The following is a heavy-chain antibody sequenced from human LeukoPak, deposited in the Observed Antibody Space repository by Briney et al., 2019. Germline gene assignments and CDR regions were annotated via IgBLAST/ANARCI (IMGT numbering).Heavy chain of an antibody. Sequence: LETLSLTCAVYGGSFSGYYWSWIRQPAGKGLEWIGRIYTSGSTNYKPSLKSRVTISVDTSKNQSSLKLSSVTAADTAVYYCARDHSYYDSSGYYYVPFDYWGQGTLVTVSS. J-gene: IGHJ4*02. D-gene: IGHD3-22*01. CDR1: GGSFSGYY. V-gene: IGHV4-4*07. CDR3: ARDHSYYDSSGYYYVPFDY. CDR2: IYTSGST.